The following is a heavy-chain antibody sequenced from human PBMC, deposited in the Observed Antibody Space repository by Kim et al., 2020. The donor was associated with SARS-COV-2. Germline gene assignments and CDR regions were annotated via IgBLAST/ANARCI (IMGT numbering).Heavy chain of an antibody. V-gene: IGHV3-64D*06. CDR1: GFTFSSYA. J-gene: IGHJ4*02. CDR3: VKPTKLRDYDILTGYYNS. D-gene: IGHD3-9*01. CDR2: ISSNGGST. Sequence: GGSLRLSCSASGFTFSSYAMHWVRQAPGKGLEYVSAISSNGGSTYYADSVKGRFTISRDNSKNTLYLQMSSLRAEDTAVYYCVKPTKLRDYDILTGYYNSWGQGTLVTVSS.